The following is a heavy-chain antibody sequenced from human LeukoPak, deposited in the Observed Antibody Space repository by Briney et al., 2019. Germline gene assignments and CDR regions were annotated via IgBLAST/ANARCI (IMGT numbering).Heavy chain of an antibody. J-gene: IGHJ4*02. Sequence: ASVKVSCKASGGTFSSCAISWVRQAPGQGLEWMGGIIPIFGTANYAQKFQGRVTITADESTSTAYMELSSLRSEDTAVYYCARDGGYYDMISPLGYWGQGTLVTVSS. D-gene: IGHD3-22*01. CDR1: GGTFSSCA. V-gene: IGHV1-69*01. CDR2: IIPIFGTA. CDR3: ARDGGYYDMISPLGY.